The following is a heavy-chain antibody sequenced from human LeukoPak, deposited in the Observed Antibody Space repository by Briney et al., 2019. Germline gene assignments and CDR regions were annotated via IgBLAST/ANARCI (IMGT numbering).Heavy chain of an antibody. J-gene: IGHJ4*02. CDR2: IIPIFGTA. CDR1: GGTFSSYA. Sequence: SVKISCKASGGTFSSYAISWVRQAPGQGLEWMGGIIPIFGTANYAQKFQGRVTITADKSTSTAYMELSSLRSEDTAVYYCARGLTGIAAAADWGQGTLVTVSS. CDR3: ARGLTGIAAAAD. D-gene: IGHD6-13*01. V-gene: IGHV1-69*06.